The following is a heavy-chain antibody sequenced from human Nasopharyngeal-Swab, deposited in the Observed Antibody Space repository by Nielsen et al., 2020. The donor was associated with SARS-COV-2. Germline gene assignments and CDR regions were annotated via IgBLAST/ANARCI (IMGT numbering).Heavy chain of an antibody. CDR1: GFTFSSYA. D-gene: IGHD6-6*01. CDR3: AKALSPYSSSSSASDV. V-gene: IGHV3-23*01. J-gene: IGHJ3*01. CDR2: ISGSSGRT. Sequence: GGSLRLSCAASGFTFSSYAMSWVRQAPGEGLEWASAISGSSGRTYYADSVQGRFTISRDNSRNTLYLQMNSLRAEDTAVYYCAKALSPYSSSSSASDVWGQGTMVTVSS.